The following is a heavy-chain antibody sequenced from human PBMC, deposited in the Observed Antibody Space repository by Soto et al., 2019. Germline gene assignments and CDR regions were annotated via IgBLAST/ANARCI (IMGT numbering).Heavy chain of an antibody. V-gene: IGHV5-51*01. CDR1: GYSFTAYW. CDR3: ARLGAARGTEAFDY. D-gene: IGHD6-6*01. J-gene: IGHJ4*02. CDR2: IYPGDSAT. Sequence: PGESLKLSCTGSGYSFTAYWIAWVRQMPGKGLEWVGIIYPGDSATRYSPSFEGQVTVSADKSISTAYLYWSSLKASDNAMYYCARLGAARGTEAFDYWGQGTLVTVSS.